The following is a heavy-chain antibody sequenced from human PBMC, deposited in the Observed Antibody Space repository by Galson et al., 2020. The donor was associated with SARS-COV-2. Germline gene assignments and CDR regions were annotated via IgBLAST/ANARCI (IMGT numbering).Heavy chain of an antibody. CDR3: AGAVAGIRAWFVA. J-gene: IGHJ5*02. Sequence: GGSLRLSCAASGFTFSSYGIHWVRQAPGKGLEWVAVIWYDGSNKYYADSVKGRFTISRDNSKNTLYLQMNSLRAEDTAVYYCAGAVAGIRAWFVAGGQGTLVTVSS. CDR1: GFTFSSYG. V-gene: IGHV3-33*01. D-gene: IGHD6-19*01. CDR2: IWYDGSNK.